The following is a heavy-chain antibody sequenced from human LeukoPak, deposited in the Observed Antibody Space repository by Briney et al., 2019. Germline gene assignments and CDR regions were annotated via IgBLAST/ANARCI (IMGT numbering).Heavy chain of an antibody. J-gene: IGHJ4*02. V-gene: IGHV3-9*01. D-gene: IGHD5-12*01. CDR3: AKDIVATITGIDY. Sequence: GRSLRLSCAASGFTFDDYAMHWVRQAPGKGLEWGSGISWNSVSIGYADSVRGRFTISRDNAKNSLYLQMNSLRAEDTALYYCAKDIVATITGIDYWGQGTLVTVSS. CDR1: GFTFDDYA. CDR2: ISWNSVSI.